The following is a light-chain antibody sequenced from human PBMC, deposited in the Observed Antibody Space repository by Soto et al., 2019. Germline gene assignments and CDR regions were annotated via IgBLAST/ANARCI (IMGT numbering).Light chain of an antibody. J-gene: IGKJ1*01. Sequence: DIQMTQSPSSLSASVGDRVTITCRASQSIDTYLNWYQQKPGTAPKLLIYAASSFQSGVPSRFSGSGSGTDFNLTISSLQPEDFATYYCQQSYGSPRTFGQGTKVDIK. CDR2: AAS. CDR3: QQSYGSPRT. CDR1: QSIDTY. V-gene: IGKV1-39*01.